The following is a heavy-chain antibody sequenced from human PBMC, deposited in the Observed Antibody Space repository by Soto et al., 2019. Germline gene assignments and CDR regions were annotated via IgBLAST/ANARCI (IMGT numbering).Heavy chain of an antibody. D-gene: IGHD3-22*01. CDR3: AKLLYYYDSSGYQFDY. CDR1: GFTFSSYA. Sequence: GGSLRLSCAASGFTFSSYAMSWVRQAPGKGLEWVSAISGSGGSTYYADSVKGRFTISRDNSKNTLYLQMNSLRAEDTAVYYCAKLLYYYDSSGYQFDYWGQGTLVTVSS. J-gene: IGHJ4*02. V-gene: IGHV3-23*01. CDR2: ISGSGGST.